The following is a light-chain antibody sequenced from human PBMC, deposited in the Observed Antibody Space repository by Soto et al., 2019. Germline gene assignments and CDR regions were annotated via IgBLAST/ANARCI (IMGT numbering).Light chain of an antibody. V-gene: IGKV3-11*01. Sequence: EIVLTQSPATLSLSPGERATLSCRASQSVSQYLAWYQQKPGQAPRLLIYDASNRATGIPARFSGSGSGTDFTRTISSLEPDDFAVYFCQQRATWSPGFTFGPGTKVDFK. CDR1: QSVSQY. J-gene: IGKJ3*01. CDR2: DAS. CDR3: QQRATWSPGFT.